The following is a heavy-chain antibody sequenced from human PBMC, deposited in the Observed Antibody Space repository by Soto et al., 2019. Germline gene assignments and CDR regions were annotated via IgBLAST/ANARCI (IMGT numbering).Heavy chain of an antibody. Sequence: EVRLVESGGGLVQPGGSLRLSCAASGFTFSTYWMHWVRQAPGKGLVWVSRINSDGITTTYADSVKGRFTISRDNAKNTLYLQMTSLGAEDTAVYYCARAIPFDDWGQGTLVTVSS. CDR3: ARAIPFDD. CDR1: GFTFSTYW. V-gene: IGHV3-74*01. CDR2: INSDGITT. J-gene: IGHJ4*02.